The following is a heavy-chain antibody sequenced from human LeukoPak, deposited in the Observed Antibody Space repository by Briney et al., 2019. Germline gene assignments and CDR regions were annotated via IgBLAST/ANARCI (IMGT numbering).Heavy chain of an antibody. D-gene: IGHD3-9*01. CDR3: AKGRSHHVPYYDILTGYYSYFDY. Sequence: SEPLSLTCAVHGGSFSGYYWSWIRQPPGKGLEWIGEIYHSGSTNYNPSLKSRVTISVDTSKNQFSLKLSSVTAADTAVYYCAKGRSHHVPYYDILTGYYSYFDYWVQGTLVTVSS. CDR2: IYHSGST. CDR1: GGSFSGYY. J-gene: IGHJ4*02. V-gene: IGHV4-34*01.